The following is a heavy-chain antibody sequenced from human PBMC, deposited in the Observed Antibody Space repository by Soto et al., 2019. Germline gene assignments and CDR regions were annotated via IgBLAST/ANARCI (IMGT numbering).Heavy chain of an antibody. J-gene: IGHJ4*02. D-gene: IGHD2-8*01. CDR3: TTTKGRLEPPTNDF. V-gene: IGHV3-15*01. CDR2: IKSDALGGAI. CDR1: GFTFSNAG. Sequence: EVQLVESGGGLVKPGGSLRLSCAGSGFTFSNAGRSGAGRPQGKGREWVGRIKSDALGGAIDSAAPVKGRFTISRDDSKNTLFLQMNNLRAEDTAVYSCTTTKGRLEPPTNDFWGQGTPVIVSS.